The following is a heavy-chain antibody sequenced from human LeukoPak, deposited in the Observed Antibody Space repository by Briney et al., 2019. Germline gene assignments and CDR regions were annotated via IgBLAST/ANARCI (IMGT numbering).Heavy chain of an antibody. Sequence: GASVKVSCKASGYTFTSYYMHWVRQAPGRGLEWMGIINPSGGSTSYAQKFQGRVTMTRDTSTSTVYMELSSLRSEGTAVYYCARVADLRAPPNTFDIWGQGTMVTVSS. D-gene: IGHD2-8*01. CDR1: GYTFTSYY. CDR2: INPSGGST. CDR3: ARVADLRAPPNTFDI. V-gene: IGHV1-46*03. J-gene: IGHJ3*02.